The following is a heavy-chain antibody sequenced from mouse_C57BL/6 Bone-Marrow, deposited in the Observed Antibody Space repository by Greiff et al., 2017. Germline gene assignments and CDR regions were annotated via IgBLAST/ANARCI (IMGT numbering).Heavy chain of an antibody. V-gene: IGHV1-69*01. CDR2: IDPSDSYT. CDR3: ARRGFIDTGVATGENAMDY. Sequence: VQLQQSGAELVMPGASVKLSCKASGYTFTSYWMHWVKQRPGQGLEWIGEIDPSDSYTNYNQKLKGKSTLTVDKSSSTSYMQLSSLTAEDTAVYYCARRGFIDTGVATGENAMDYWGQGTSVTVSS. D-gene: IGHD1-1*01. CDR1: GYTFTSYW. J-gene: IGHJ4*01.